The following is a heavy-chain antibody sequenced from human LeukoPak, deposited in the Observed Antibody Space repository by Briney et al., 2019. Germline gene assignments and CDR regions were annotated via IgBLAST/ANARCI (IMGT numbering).Heavy chain of an antibody. CDR1: GFTFSSYA. CDR2: ISGSGGST. Sequence: GGSLRLSCAASGFTFSSYAMSWVRQAPGKGLEWVSAISGSGGSTYYADSVKGRFTISRDNSKNTLYLQMNSLRAEDTAVYYCAKVIFSGLNPNYYDSSGYPNWFDPWGQGTLVTVSS. D-gene: IGHD3-22*01. V-gene: IGHV3-23*01. CDR3: AKVIFSGLNPNYYDSSGYPNWFDP. J-gene: IGHJ5*02.